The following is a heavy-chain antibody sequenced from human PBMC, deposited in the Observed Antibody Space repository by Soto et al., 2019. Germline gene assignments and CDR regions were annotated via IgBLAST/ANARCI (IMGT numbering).Heavy chain of an antibody. J-gene: IGHJ6*02. Sequence: QVQLVESGGGVVQPGRSLRLSCAASGFTFSSYGMHWVRQAPGKGLEWVAVISYDGSNKYYADSVKGRFTISRDNSKNTLYLQMNSLRAEDTAVYYCAKDRNTYYDFWSGYARAYYYGMDVWGQGTTVTASS. CDR2: ISYDGSNK. CDR1: GFTFSSYG. V-gene: IGHV3-30*18. D-gene: IGHD3-3*01. CDR3: AKDRNTYYDFWSGYARAYYYGMDV.